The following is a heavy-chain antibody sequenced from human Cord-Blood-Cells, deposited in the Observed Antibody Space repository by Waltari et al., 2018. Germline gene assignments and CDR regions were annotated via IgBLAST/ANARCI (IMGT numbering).Heavy chain of an antibody. CDR1: GDSVSSNSAA. J-gene: IGHJ6*02. CDR3: ARDKRVAGTGYYYYGMDV. CDR2: TYYRSKWYN. Sequence: QVQLQQSGPGLVKPSQTLSLTCAISGDSVSSNSAAWTWIRQSPSRGLEWLGRTYYRSKWYNEYAVSVKSRITINPDTSKNQFSLQLNSVTPEDTAVYYCARDKRVAGTGYYYYGMDVWGQGTTVTVSS. V-gene: IGHV6-1*01. D-gene: IGHD6-19*01.